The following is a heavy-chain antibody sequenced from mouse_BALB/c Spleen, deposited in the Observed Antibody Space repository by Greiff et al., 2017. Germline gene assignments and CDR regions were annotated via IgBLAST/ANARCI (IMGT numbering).Heavy chain of an antibody. J-gene: IGHJ3*01. CDR3: ALITTATVAY. Sequence: EVQLVESGAELVKPGASVKLSCTASGFNIKDTYMHWVKQRPEQGLEWIGRIDPANGNTKYDPKFQGKATITADTSSNTAYLQLSSLTSEDTAVYYCALITTATVAYWGQGTLVTVSA. CDR1: GFNIKDTY. V-gene: IGHV14-3*02. D-gene: IGHD1-2*01. CDR2: IDPANGNT.